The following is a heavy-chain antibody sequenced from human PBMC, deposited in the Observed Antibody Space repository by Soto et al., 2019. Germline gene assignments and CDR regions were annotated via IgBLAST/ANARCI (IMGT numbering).Heavy chain of an antibody. CDR3: AKLSCTSSTCYFPGWFDP. D-gene: IGHD2-2*01. Sequence: PSATLSLTCTVSGDSISGGASFWSWIRQPPGKGLEWIANVYYSGSSYYNPSLKSRLTISVDTTKNKFSLQLKSMTAADTAVYYCAKLSCTSSTCYFPGWFDPWGQGTLVTVSS. J-gene: IGHJ5*02. CDR1: GDSISGGASF. CDR2: VYYSGSS. V-gene: IGHV4-31*03.